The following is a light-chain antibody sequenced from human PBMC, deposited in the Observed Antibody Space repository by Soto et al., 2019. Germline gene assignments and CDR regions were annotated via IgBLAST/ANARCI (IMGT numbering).Light chain of an antibody. J-gene: IGLJ1*01. CDR1: INDVGSHNL. Sequence: QSALTQPASVSGSPGQSITISCTGTINDVGSHNLVSWYQQHPGKAPKLIIYEVNERPSGVSSRFSGSKSGNTASLTISGLQPDDEADYHCCSFAGSNPFPYVFGTGTKLTVL. CDR2: EVN. CDR3: CSFAGSNPFPYV. V-gene: IGLV2-23*02.